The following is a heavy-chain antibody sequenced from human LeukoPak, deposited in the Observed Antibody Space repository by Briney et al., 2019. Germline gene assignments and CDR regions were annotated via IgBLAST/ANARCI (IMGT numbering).Heavy chain of an antibody. J-gene: IGHJ4*02. D-gene: IGHD2-2*01. CDR1: GFTFSSYW. V-gene: IGHV3-74*01. CDR2: INSDGSST. CDR3: ASGGVVVPAAYTRDY. Sequence: PGRSLRLSCAASGFTFSSYWMHWVRQAPGKGLVWVSRINSDGSSTSYADSVKGRFTISRDNAKNTLYLEMDSLRAEDTAVYYCASGGVVVPAAYTRDYWGQGTLVTVSS.